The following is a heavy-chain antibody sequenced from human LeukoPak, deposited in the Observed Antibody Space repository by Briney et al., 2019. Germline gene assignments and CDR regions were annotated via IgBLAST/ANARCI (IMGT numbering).Heavy chain of an antibody. D-gene: IGHD2-15*01. V-gene: IGHV3-30*02. J-gene: IGHJ6*03. CDR3: AKDWRRIVVVGPITRHDNYMDV. CDR1: GFTFSSYG. CDR2: IRYDGSNK. Sequence: SGGSLRHSHAASGFTFSSYGMHWVRQAPGKGLEGVAFIRYDGSNKYFAASLKGRFTISRDNSKNTLYLQMNSLRHEDTAVYFCAKDWRRIVVVGPITRHDNYMDVWGKGTTDTISS.